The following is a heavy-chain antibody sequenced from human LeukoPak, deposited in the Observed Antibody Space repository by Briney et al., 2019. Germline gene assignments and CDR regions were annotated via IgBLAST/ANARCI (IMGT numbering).Heavy chain of an antibody. CDR3: ARILDSAWGELGY. V-gene: IGHV3-30*02. CDR2: IRSDGSNK. CDR1: GFTVSSNY. D-gene: IGHD6-19*01. J-gene: IGHJ4*02. Sequence: GGSLRLSCAASGFTVSSNYMSWVRQAPGKGLEWMAFIRSDGSNKYYADSVKGRFTISRDNSKNTLYLQMNSLRAEDTAVYYCARILDSAWGELGYWGQGTLVTVSS.